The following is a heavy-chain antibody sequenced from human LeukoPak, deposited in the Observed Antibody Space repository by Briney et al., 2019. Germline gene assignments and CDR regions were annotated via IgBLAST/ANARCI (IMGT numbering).Heavy chain of an antibody. CDR1: GFTFSSYG. Sequence: GGSLRLSCAASGFTFSSYGMHWVRQAPGKGLEWVAVISYDGSNKYYADSVKGRFTISRDNSKNTLYLQMNSLRAEDTAVYYCAKSLTTVYYYYYIDVWGKGTTVTVSS. D-gene: IGHD4-17*01. CDR2: ISYDGSNK. V-gene: IGHV3-30*18. CDR3: AKSLTTVYYYYYIDV. J-gene: IGHJ6*03.